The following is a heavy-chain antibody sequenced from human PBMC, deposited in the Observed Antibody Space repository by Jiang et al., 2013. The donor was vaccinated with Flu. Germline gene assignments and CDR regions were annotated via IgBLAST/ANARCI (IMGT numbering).Heavy chain of an antibody. CDR1: GGSITSDY. V-gene: IGHV4-59*08. Sequence: GPGLVKSSETLSLTCTVSGGSITSDYWSWIRQPPGRGLEWIGYISYSGSTNYNPYLMSRVTISVDTSKNQFSLKLSSVTAADTAVYYCARTLFGAYLEYWGQGSLVTVSS. CDR3: ARTLFGAYLEY. CDR2: ISYSGST. D-gene: IGHD3-3*01. J-gene: IGHJ4*02.